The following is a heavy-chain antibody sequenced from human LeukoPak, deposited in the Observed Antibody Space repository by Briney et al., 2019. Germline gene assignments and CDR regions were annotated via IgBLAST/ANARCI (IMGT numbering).Heavy chain of an antibody. V-gene: IGHV4-34*01. D-gene: IGHD1-7*01. CDR2: INHSGST. CDR3: ARGRGELELLP. Sequence: SETLSLTCAVYGGSFSGYYWSWIRQPPGKGLEWIGEINHSGSTNYNPSLKSRVTISVDTSMNQFSLKLSSVTAADTAVYYCARGRGELELLPWGQGTLVTVSS. CDR1: GGSFSGYY. J-gene: IGHJ5*02.